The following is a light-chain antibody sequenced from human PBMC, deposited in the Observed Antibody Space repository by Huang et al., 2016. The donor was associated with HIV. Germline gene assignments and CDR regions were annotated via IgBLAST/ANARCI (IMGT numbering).Light chain of an antibody. CDR1: QSISSSY. J-gene: IGKJ1*01. Sequence: EIVLTQSPGTLSLSPGERATLSCRASQSISSSYLAWYQQNPGQAPRLLIYVASSRATGIPDRFSGSGSGTDFTLTISRLEPEDFGVYYCQQYGTAPWSFGQGTKVEIK. CDR2: VAS. CDR3: QQYGTAPWS. V-gene: IGKV3-20*01.